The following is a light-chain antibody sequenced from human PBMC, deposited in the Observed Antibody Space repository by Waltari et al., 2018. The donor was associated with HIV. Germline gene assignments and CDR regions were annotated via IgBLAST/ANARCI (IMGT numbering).Light chain of an antibody. J-gene: IGLJ1*01. Sequence: QSALTQPASVSGSPGQSITISCTGTSSNVGSDDLVSWYQQHPGEAPKLIIYEVTKRPSGVPILSSGSKSANPSSLTISGLQAEDEAEYYCCSCPRSGFRYVFGTGTKVTVL. CDR2: EVT. V-gene: IGLV2-23*02. CDR3: CSCPRSGFRYV. CDR1: SSNVGSDDL.